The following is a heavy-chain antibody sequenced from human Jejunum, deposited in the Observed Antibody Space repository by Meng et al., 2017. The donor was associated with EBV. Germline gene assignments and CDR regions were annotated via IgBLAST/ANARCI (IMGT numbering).Heavy chain of an antibody. CDR3: TDVGGDMI. CDR1: GFTFTNSH. CDR2: IKRTTDGGTT. J-gene: IGHJ4*02. V-gene: IGHV3-15*01. Sequence: GQLVGWGGCLIKPGESLRLSCAASGFTFTNSHMTWVRQAPGKGLEWVGRIKRTTDGGTTDYAAPVKGRFTISRDDSKNTLYLQMNSLKTEDTAVYYCTDVGGDMIWGQGILVTVAS. D-gene: IGHD3-16*01.